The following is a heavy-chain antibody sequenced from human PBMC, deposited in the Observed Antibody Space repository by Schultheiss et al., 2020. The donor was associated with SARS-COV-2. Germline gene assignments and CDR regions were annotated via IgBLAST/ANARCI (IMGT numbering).Heavy chain of an antibody. V-gene: IGHV3-7*03. D-gene: IGHD3-22*01. Sequence: GESLKISCAASGFTFSSYWMSWVRQAPGKGLEWVANIKQDGSEKYYVDSAKGRFTISRDNAKNSLYLQMNSLRAEDTAVYYCARDLTYYYDSSGYYNLLDYWGQGTLVTVSS. CDR2: IKQDGSEK. CDR1: GFTFSSYW. CDR3: ARDLTYYYDSSGYYNLLDY. J-gene: IGHJ4*02.